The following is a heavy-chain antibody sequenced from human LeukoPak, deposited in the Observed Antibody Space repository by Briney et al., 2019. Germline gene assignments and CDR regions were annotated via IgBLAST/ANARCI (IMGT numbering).Heavy chain of an antibody. Sequence: GGSLRLSCAGSGFTFSNYYMHWVRQAPGKGLEYVSAISYNGDETYYGNSVKGRFTISRDNSKNTLYLQMGSLRAEDTAVYYCVRDPSVGGFSGSELDFWGQGTLVTVSS. CDR3: VRDPSVGGFSGSELDF. V-gene: IGHV3-64*01. J-gene: IGHJ4*02. CDR2: ISYNGDET. D-gene: IGHD3-16*01. CDR1: GFTFSNYY.